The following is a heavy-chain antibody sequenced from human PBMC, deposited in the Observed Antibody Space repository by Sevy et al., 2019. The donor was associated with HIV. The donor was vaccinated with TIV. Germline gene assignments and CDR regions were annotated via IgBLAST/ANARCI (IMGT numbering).Heavy chain of an antibody. CDR3: ARDYSSSWSDYYYYGMDV. CDR2: IYYSGST. V-gene: IGHV4-31*03. CDR1: GGSISSGGYY. J-gene: IGHJ6*02. Sequence: SETLSLTCTVSGGSISSGGYYWSWIRQYPGKGLEWIGYIYYSGSTYYNPSLKSRVTISVDTSKNQFSLKLSSVTAADTAVYYCARDYSSSWSDYYYYGMDVWGQGTTVTVSS. D-gene: IGHD6-13*01.